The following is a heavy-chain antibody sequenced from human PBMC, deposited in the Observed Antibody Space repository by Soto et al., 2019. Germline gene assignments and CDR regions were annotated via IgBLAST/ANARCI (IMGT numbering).Heavy chain of an antibody. J-gene: IGHJ6*02. CDR2: IYPGDSDT. CDR1: GYSFTSYW. D-gene: IGHD3-10*01. Sequence: PGESLKNSCKGSGYSFTSYWIGWVRQMPGKGLEWMGIIYPGDSDTRYSPSFQGQVTISADKSISTAYLQWSSLKASDTAMYYCAGGGVRGVITRTRDYYGMDVWGQGTTVTVSS. CDR3: AGGGVRGVITRTRDYYGMDV. V-gene: IGHV5-51*01.